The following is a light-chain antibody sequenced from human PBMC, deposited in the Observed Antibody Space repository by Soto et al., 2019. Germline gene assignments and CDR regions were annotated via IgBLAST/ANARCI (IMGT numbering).Light chain of an antibody. CDR2: EAS. CDR3: QSYDSSLSGSV. Sequence: QSVLTQPASVSGSPGQSITISCTGTSNDIGGYNLVSWYQQHPGKAPKLIIYEASERPSGVSDRFSGSKSGTSASLAITGLQAEDEADYYCQSYDSSLSGSVFGGGTKLTVL. J-gene: IGLJ3*02. CDR1: SNDIGGYNL. V-gene: IGLV2-14*02.